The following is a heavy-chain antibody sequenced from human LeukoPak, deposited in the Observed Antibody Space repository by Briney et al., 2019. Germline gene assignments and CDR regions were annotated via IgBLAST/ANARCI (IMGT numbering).Heavy chain of an antibody. V-gene: IGHV3-7*05. CDR1: GFTYRSFW. D-gene: IGHD6-19*01. CDR3: ARVGRSGWQNDY. CDR2: INEDGNQK. Sequence: GGSLRLSCAASGFTYRSFWMSWVRQAPGKGLQWVANINEDGNQKYYVASVKGRFIISRDNAKDSLHLQMDSLRAEDTAAYYCARVGRSGWQNDYWGQGTQVTVSS. J-gene: IGHJ4*02.